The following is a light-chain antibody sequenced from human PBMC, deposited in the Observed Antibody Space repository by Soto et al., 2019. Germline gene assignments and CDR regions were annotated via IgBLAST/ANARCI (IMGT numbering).Light chain of an antibody. CDR3: MQGTHWPPVT. CDR2: KAF. J-gene: IGKJ2*01. V-gene: IGKV2-30*01. Sequence: DVVMTQSPLSLPVTLGQPASISCRSSQSIVYSDGNAYLSWFQQRPGQSPRRLIYKAFNRDSGVPDRFSGSGSGTDSTLKISRVEAEDVGVYYCMQGTHWPPVTFGQGTKLEIK. CDR1: QSIVYSDGNAY.